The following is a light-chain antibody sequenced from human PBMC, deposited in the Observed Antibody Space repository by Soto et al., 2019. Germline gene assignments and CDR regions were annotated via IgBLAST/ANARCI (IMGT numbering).Light chain of an antibody. CDR3: QQYGSSTET. Sequence: EIVMTQSPATLSVSPGERATLSCRASQSVSSKVAWYQQKPGQAPRLLIYGASSRATGIPDRFSGSGSGTDFTLTISRLEPEDFAVDYCQQYGSSTETFGQGTKVDNK. V-gene: IGKV3-20*01. CDR1: QSVSSK. J-gene: IGKJ1*01. CDR2: GAS.